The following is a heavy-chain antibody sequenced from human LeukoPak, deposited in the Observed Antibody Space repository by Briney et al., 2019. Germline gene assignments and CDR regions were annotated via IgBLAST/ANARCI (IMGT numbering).Heavy chain of an antibody. CDR3: ARGYRGSYFFDY. CDR2: ISSNHKTI. Sequence: GGSLRLSCAASGFTFSDYYMSWIRQAPGKGLEWVSYISSNHKTIYYAASVKDRFTISRDNANNSLFLQMNSLTAEDTAIHYCARGYRGSYFFDYWGQGILVTVSS. V-gene: IGHV3-11*01. CDR1: GFTFSDYY. J-gene: IGHJ4*02. D-gene: IGHD1-26*01.